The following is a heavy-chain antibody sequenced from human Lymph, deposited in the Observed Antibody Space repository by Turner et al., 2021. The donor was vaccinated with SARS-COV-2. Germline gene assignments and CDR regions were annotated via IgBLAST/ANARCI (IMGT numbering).Heavy chain of an antibody. J-gene: IGHJ4*02. CDR2: INPNSGGK. V-gene: IGHV1-2*02. Sequence: HVQLVQSGAEVRNPGASVQVSCKASGYTFTGYYMHWVRQAPGQGLEWMGWINPNSGGKYYEQKFQGRVNMTRETSISTDYMELSRLRSDDTAVYYCARDSSSGWQFDYWGQGTLVTVSS. D-gene: IGHD6-19*01. CDR1: GYTFTGYY. CDR3: ARDSSSGWQFDY.